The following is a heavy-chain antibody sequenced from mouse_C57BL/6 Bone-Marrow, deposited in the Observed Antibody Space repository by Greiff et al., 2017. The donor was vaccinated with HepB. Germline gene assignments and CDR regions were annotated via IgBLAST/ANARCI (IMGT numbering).Heavy chain of an antibody. CDR2: IYPGSGST. Sequence: QVQLQQPGAELVKPGASVKMSCKASGYTFTSYWITWVKQRPGQGLEWIGDIYPGSGSTNYNEKFKSKATLTVDTSSSTAYMQLSSLTSEDTAVYYCTPLIYYYGSRDYFDYWGQGTTLTVSS. J-gene: IGHJ2*01. CDR3: TPLIYYYGSRDYFDY. D-gene: IGHD1-1*01. V-gene: IGHV1-55*01. CDR1: GYTFTSYW.